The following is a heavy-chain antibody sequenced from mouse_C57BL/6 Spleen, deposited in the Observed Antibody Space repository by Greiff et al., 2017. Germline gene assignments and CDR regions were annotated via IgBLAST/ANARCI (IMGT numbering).Heavy chain of an antibody. CDR2: IYPGSGNT. CDR1: GYTFTDYY. V-gene: IGHV1-76*01. Sequence: VKLQQSGAELVRPGASVKLSCKASGYTFTDYYINWVKQRPGQGLEWIARIYPGSGNTYYNEKFKGKATLTAEKSSSTAYMQLSSLTSEDSAVYFCARDWDVSWFAYWGQGTLVTVSA. J-gene: IGHJ3*01. CDR3: ARDWDVSWFAY. D-gene: IGHD4-1*01.